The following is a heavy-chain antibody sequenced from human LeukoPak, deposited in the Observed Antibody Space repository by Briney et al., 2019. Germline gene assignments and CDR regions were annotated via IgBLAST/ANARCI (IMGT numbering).Heavy chain of an antibody. J-gene: IGHJ5*02. CDR3: AKDADGSGWYNNWFDP. D-gene: IGHD6-19*01. Sequence: GGSLRLSCAASGFTVSSNYMSWVRQAPGKGLEWVSAISGSGGSTYYADSVKGRFTISRDNSKNTLYLQMNSLRAEDTAVYYCAKDADGSGWYNNWFDPWGQGTLVTVSS. CDR1: GFTVSSNY. V-gene: IGHV3-23*01. CDR2: ISGSGGST.